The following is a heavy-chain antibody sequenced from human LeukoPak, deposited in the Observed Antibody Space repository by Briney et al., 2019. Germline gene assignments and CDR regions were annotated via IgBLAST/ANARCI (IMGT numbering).Heavy chain of an antibody. J-gene: IGHJ4*02. CDR1: GGSISAGSHY. V-gene: IGHV4-31*03. CDR3: AGGLDSSKMAY. Sequence: NSSQTLSLTCTVSGGSISAGSHYWSWVRQHPGKGLEWIGCIYDSRFTYYNSSLQSRVSISVDSSENQLSLKLSSVTAADTAVYYCAGGLDSSKMAYWGQGILVTVSS. D-gene: IGHD6-13*01. CDR2: IYDSRFT.